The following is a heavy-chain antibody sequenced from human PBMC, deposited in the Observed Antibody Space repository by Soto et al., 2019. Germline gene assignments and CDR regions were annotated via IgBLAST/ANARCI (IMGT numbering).Heavy chain of an antibody. CDR3: ARDTARGYYYYYGMDV. V-gene: IGHV3-30-3*01. Sequence: QVQLVESGGGVVQPGRSLRLSCAASGFTFSSYAMHWVRQAPGKGLEWVAVISYDGSNKYYADSVKGRFTISRDNSKNTLYLQMNSRRAEDTAVYYCARDTARGYYYYYGMDVWGQGTAVTVSS. D-gene: IGHD5-18*01. J-gene: IGHJ6*02. CDR2: ISYDGSNK. CDR1: GFTFSSYA.